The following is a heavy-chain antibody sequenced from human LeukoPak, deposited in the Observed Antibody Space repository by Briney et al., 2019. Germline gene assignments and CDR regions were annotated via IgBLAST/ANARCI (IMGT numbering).Heavy chain of an antibody. D-gene: IGHD6-19*01. CDR2: ISGSGGST. V-gene: IGHV3-23*01. CDR1: GFTFSSYS. CDR3: AKAIAVAVYFDY. Sequence: AGGSLRLSCAASGFTFSSYSMNWVRQAPGKGLEWVSAISGSGGSTYYADSVKGRFTISRDNSKNTLYLQMNSLRAEDTAVYYCAKAIAVAVYFDYWGQGTLVTVSS. J-gene: IGHJ4*02.